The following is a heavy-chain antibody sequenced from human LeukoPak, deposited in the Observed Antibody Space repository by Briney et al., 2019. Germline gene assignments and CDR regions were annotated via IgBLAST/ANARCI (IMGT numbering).Heavy chain of an antibody. D-gene: IGHD5-12*01. J-gene: IGHJ4*02. CDR3: AAQGRGYSGYDADY. V-gene: IGHV1-69*13. CDR2: IIPIFGTA. CDR1: GGTFISYA. Sequence: SVKVSCKASGGTFISYAISWVRQAPGQGLEWMGGIIPIFGTANYAQKFQGRVTITADESTSTAYMELSSLRSEDTAVYYCAAQGRGYSGYDADYWGQGTLVTVSS.